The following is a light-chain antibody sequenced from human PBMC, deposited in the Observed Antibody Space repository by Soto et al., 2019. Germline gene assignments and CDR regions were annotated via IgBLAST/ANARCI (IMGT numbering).Light chain of an antibody. CDR2: AAS. CDR1: QSVSSRS. J-gene: IGKJ1*01. V-gene: IGKV3-20*01. Sequence: IGLTHSPGTLYGSAKDIATLSFRASQSVSSRSLAWYQQKPGQAPRLLIYAASSRATGIPDRFSGGGSGTDFALTISSLEPEDFTVYCCQHASYYIWRFGQGTKVAIK. CDR3: QHASYYIWR.